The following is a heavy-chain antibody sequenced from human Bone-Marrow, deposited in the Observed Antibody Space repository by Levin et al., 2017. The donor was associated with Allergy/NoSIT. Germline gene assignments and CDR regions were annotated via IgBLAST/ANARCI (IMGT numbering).Heavy chain of an antibody. CDR1: GFSLRSYA. CDR3: ARGRLGPPFDY. J-gene: IGHJ4*02. V-gene: IGHV3-64*01. Sequence: GESLKISCVASGFSLRSYAMHWVRQAPGKGLEYVSAISGDGGTIYYAKSVEGRVTISRDNSKNTLFLQMASLRNDDTAIYYCARGRLGPPFDYWGQGALVTVSS. CDR2: ISGDGGTI. D-gene: IGHD3-16*01.